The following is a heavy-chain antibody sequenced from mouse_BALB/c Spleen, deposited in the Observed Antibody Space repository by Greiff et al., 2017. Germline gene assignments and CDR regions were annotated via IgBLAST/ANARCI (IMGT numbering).Heavy chain of an antibody. D-gene: IGHD2-4*01. J-gene: IGHJ2*01. CDR3: ARGVYDYDGSGFAY. Sequence: VQLQQSGPELVKPGASVKIPCKASGYTFTDYNMDWVKQSHGKSLEWIGDINPNNGGTIYNQKFKGKATLTVDKSSSTAYMELRSLTSEDTAVYYCARGVYDYDGSGFAYWGQGTTLTVSS. CDR2: INPNNGGT. V-gene: IGHV1-18*01. CDR1: GYTFTDYN.